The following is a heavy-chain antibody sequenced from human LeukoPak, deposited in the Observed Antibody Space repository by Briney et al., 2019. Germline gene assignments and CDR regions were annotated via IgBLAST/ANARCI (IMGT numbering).Heavy chain of an antibody. CDR3: ARDGYYDSSGYYTPPFFDY. CDR1: GFTFSSYS. D-gene: IGHD3-22*01. CDR2: ISSSSSYI. J-gene: IGHJ4*02. Sequence: GGSLRLSCAASGFTFSSYSMNWVRQAPGKGLEWVSSISSSSSYIYYADSVKGRFTISRDNAKNSLYLQMNSLRAEDTAVYYCARDGYYDSSGYYTPPFFDYWGQGTLVTVSS. V-gene: IGHV3-21*01.